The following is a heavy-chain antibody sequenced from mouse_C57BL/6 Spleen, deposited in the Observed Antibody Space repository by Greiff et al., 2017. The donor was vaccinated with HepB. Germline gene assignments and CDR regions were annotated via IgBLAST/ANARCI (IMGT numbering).Heavy chain of an antibody. J-gene: IGHJ2*01. CDR2: IHPNSGST. V-gene: IGHV1-64*01. Sequence: QVQLQQPGAELVKPGASVKLSCKASGYTFTSYWMHWVKQRPGQGLEWIGMIHPNSGSTNYNEKFKSKATLTVDKSSSTAYMQLSSLTSEDSAVYYCARGAVVEDYLDYWGQGTTLTVSS. CDR3: ARGAVVEDYLDY. D-gene: IGHD1-1*01. CDR1: GYTFTSYW.